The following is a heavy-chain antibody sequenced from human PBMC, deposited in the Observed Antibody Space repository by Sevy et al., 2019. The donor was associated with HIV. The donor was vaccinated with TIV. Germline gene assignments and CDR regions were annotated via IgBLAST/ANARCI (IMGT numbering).Heavy chain of an antibody. J-gene: IGHJ4*02. CDR3: AQEEIVVVVAANSGPGEYYFDY. V-gene: IGHV3-30*02. Sequence: GGCLRLSCAASGFTFSSYGMHCVRQAPGKGLEWVAFIRYDGSNKYYADSVKGRFTISRDNSKNTLYLQMNSLRAEDTAVYYYAQEEIVVVVAANSGPGEYYFDYWGQGTMVTVSS. D-gene: IGHD2-15*01. CDR2: IRYDGSNK. CDR1: GFTFSSYG.